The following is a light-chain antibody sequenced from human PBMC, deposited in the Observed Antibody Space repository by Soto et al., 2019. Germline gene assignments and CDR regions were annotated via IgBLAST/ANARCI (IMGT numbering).Light chain of an antibody. Sequence: QSVLTQPASVSGSPGQSITISCTGTSSDVGGFNFVSWFQQHPGKAPKLTIYDVSNRPSGVSNRFSGSKSGNTASLTISGLQAEDEADYYCSSYTSSSIDVFGTGTKVTVL. CDR1: SSDVGGFNF. J-gene: IGLJ1*01. CDR2: DVS. V-gene: IGLV2-14*01. CDR3: SSYTSSSIDV.